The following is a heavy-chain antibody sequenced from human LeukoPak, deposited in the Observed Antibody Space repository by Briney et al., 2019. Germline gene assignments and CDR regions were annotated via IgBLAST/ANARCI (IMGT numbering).Heavy chain of an antibody. Sequence: SQTLSLTCTVAGGSISRGSYYWSWIRQPAGTGLEWVWRIYTRGSTNYNPSLKSRVIISVDTSKNQFYLKLRSVTAADTAVYYCARTAVRWSNYFDYWGQGTLVTVSS. CDR2: IYTRGST. CDR3: ARTAVRWSNYFDY. CDR1: GGSISRGSYY. J-gene: IGHJ4*02. D-gene: IGHD2-8*01. V-gene: IGHV4-61*02.